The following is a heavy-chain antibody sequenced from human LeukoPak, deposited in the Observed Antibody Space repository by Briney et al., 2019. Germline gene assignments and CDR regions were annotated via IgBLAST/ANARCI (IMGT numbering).Heavy chain of an antibody. Sequence: GRSLTLSCAASGFTFSSYGMHWVRQAPGKGLERVAVISFDGSNKYYADSVKGRFTISRDNSKNTLYLQMNSLRAEDTAVYYCAKDSRLKRSYSSGWNLFDYWGQGTLVTVSS. CDR1: GFTFSSYG. CDR3: AKDSRLKRSYSSGWNLFDY. J-gene: IGHJ4*02. D-gene: IGHD6-19*01. CDR2: ISFDGSNK. V-gene: IGHV3-30*18.